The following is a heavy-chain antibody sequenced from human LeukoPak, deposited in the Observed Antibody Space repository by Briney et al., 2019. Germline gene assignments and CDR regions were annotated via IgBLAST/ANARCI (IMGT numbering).Heavy chain of an antibody. D-gene: IGHD3-22*01. CDR3: AKESYLYDSSGYYMDD. J-gene: IGHJ4*02. CDR2: ISGSGENT. V-gene: IGHV3-23*01. CDR1: GFTFRKFA. Sequence: GGSLRLSCAASGFTFRKFAMSWVRQAPGKGPEWVSGISGSGENTYYADPVKGRFTISRDNSKNTLYLQVNSLRVEDTAVYYCAKESYLYDSSGYYMDDWGRGTLVTVSS.